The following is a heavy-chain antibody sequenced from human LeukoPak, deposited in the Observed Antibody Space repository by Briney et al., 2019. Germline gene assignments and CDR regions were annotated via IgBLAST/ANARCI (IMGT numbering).Heavy chain of an antibody. CDR3: ARGSLVVAAAGSYPPDY. Sequence: ASVKVSCKASGYTFTGYYMHWVRQAPGQGLEWMGWINPNSGGTGYAQKFQGRVTITRNTSISTAYMELSSLRSEDTAVYYCARGSLVVAAAGSYPPDYWGQGTLVTVSS. CDR2: INPNSGGT. D-gene: IGHD6-13*01. V-gene: IGHV1-8*03. J-gene: IGHJ4*02. CDR1: GYTFTGYY.